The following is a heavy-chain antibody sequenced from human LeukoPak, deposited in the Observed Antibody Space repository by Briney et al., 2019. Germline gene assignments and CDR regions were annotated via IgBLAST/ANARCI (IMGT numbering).Heavy chain of an antibody. CDR1: GGSISSYY. CDR2: IYYSGST. D-gene: IGHD6-13*01. Sequence: SETLSLTCTVSGGSISSYYWSWIRQPPGKGLEWIGYIYYSGSTNYNPSLKSRVTISVDTSKNQFSLKLSSVTAADTAVYYCARARYSSSWYRRYFDYWGQGTLVTVSS. J-gene: IGHJ4*02. V-gene: IGHV4-59*12. CDR3: ARARYSSSWYRRYFDY.